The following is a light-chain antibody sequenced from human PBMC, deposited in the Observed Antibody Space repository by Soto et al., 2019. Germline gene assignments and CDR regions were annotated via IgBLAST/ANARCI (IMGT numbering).Light chain of an antibody. Sequence: ETVLTQSPATLSLSPGERATLSCRAIQSVSSNLAWYQQQPGQSPRLLIYGASTRATGIPARFSGSGSGTEFTLTISILQSEDFAIYYCQQYNNWPPLTFGGGTKVDIK. J-gene: IGKJ4*01. CDR2: GAS. CDR3: QQYNNWPPLT. CDR1: QSVSSN. V-gene: IGKV3-15*01.